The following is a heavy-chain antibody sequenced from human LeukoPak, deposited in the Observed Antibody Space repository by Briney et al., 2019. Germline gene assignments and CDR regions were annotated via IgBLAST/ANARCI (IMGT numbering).Heavy chain of an antibody. CDR3: ARGIYGSGRPGGY. V-gene: IGHV4-34*01. Sequence: SETLSLTCAVYGGSFSGYYWSWIRQPPGQGLEWIGEINHSGSTNYNPSLKSRVTISVDTSKNQFSLKLSSVTAADTAVYYCARGIYGSGRPGGYWGQGTLVTVSS. D-gene: IGHD3-10*01. CDR2: INHSGST. CDR1: GGSFSGYY. J-gene: IGHJ4*02.